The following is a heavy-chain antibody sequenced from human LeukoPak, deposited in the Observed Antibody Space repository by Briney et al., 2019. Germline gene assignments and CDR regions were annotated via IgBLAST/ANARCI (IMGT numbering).Heavy chain of an antibody. CDR1: GYTFTSYD. D-gene: IGHD6-19*01. V-gene: IGHV1-18*01. Sequence: ASVKVSCKASGYTFTSYDISWVRQAPGQGLEWMGWISAYNGNTNYAQKLQGRVTMTTDTSTSTAYMELRSLRSDDPAVYYCARVKGIAVARPILNWFDPWGQGTLVTVSS. J-gene: IGHJ5*02. CDR2: ISAYNGNT. CDR3: ARVKGIAVARPILNWFDP.